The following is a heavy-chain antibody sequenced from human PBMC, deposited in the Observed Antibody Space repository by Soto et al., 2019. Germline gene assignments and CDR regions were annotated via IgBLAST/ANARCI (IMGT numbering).Heavy chain of an antibody. CDR3: AKVNSSSWYDTYYYYMDV. D-gene: IGHD6-13*01. Sequence: EGSLRLSCAASGFTFSSYAMSWVRQAPGKGLEWVSAISGSGGSTYYADSVKGRFTISRDNSKNTLYLQMNSLRAEDTAVYYCAKVNSSSWYDTYYYYMDVWGKGTTVTVSS. CDR1: GFTFSSYA. J-gene: IGHJ6*03. V-gene: IGHV3-23*01. CDR2: ISGSGGST.